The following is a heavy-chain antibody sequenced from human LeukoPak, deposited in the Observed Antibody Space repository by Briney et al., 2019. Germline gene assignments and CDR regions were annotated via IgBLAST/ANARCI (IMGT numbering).Heavy chain of an antibody. V-gene: IGHV1-2*02. CDR2: INPDGGGT. CDR1: GYTFTHNY. CDR3: ATDSVVVRNSMNAFDI. D-gene: IGHD2-2*01. J-gene: IGHJ3*02. Sequence: ASVKVSCKASGYTFTHNYIHWVRQAPGQGLEWMGWINPDGGGTRYPQKFQGRVTMTGDTSITTAYMELYSLRSDDTAVYFCATDSVVVRNSMNAFDIWGQGTMVTVSS.